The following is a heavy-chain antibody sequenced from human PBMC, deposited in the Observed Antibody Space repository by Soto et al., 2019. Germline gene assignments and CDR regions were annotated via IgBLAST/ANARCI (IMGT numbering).Heavy chain of an antibody. CDR2: IYYSGST. CDR1: GGSTNRGGYY. V-gene: IGHV4-31*03. Sequence: SETLSLTCTVSGGSTNRGGYYWNWIRQHPGKGLEWIGYIYYSGSTYYNPSLKSRVTISVDTSKNQFSLKLSSVTAADTAVYYCARDETSSSWTGGDYYYGMDVWGQGTTVTVSS. CDR3: ARDETSSSWTGGDYYYGMDV. D-gene: IGHD6-13*01. J-gene: IGHJ6*02.